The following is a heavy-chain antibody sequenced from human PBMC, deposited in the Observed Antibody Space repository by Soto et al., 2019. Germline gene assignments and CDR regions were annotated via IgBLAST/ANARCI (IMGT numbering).Heavy chain of an antibody. CDR1: GYTFATYD. CDR2: MNPNSGNT. CDR3: ARSDGDNFNWLDS. J-gene: IGHJ5*01. V-gene: IGHV1-8*01. D-gene: IGHD1-20*01. Sequence: QVQLVQSGAEVKTPGASVKVSCKASGYTFATYDINWVRQAPGQGLELMGWMNPNSGNTAYAKKFQGRLTMSRDTALSVAHMELSSLRNEDTAVYYCARSDGDNFNWLDSWVQGTLVTVS.